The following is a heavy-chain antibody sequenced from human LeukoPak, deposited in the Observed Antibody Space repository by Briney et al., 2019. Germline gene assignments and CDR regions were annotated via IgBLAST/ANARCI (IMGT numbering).Heavy chain of an antibody. CDR1: GYTFTSYY. V-gene: IGHV1-46*01. Sequence: ASVKVSCKASGYTFTSYYMHWVRQAPGQGLEWMGIINPSGGSTSYAQKFQGRVTMTRDMSTSTVYMELSSLRSEDTAVYYCAGGTTVVTRFKSFDYWGQGTLVTVSS. D-gene: IGHD4-23*01. J-gene: IGHJ4*02. CDR2: INPSGGST. CDR3: AGGTTVVTRFKSFDY.